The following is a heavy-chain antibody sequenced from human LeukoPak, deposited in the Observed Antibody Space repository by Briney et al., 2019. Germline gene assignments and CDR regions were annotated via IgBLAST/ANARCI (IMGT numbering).Heavy chain of an antibody. V-gene: IGHV3-7*01. J-gene: IGHJ4*02. D-gene: IGHD6-13*01. CDR1: GFTFSSYW. Sequence: PGGSLRLSCAASGFTFSSYWMSWVRQAPGKGLEWVANINQDGSEEYYVDSVKGRFTISRDNAKNSLYLQMNSLRAEDTAVYYCARRGGSSSWYLKYYFDYWGQGTLVTVSS. CDR2: INQDGSEE. CDR3: ARRGGSSSWYLKYYFDY.